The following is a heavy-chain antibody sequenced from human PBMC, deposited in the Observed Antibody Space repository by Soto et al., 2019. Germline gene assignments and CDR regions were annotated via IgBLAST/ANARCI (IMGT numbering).Heavy chain of an antibody. V-gene: IGHV3-23*01. CDR3: AKDHGVVGPGRGIGYYGMDV. CDR1: GFTFSSYA. D-gene: IGHD3-3*01. Sequence: GGSLRLSCAASGFTFSSYAMSWVRQAPGKGLEWVSAISGSGGSTYYADSVKGRFTISRDNSKNTLYLQMNSLRAEDTAVYYCAKDHGVVGPGRGIGYYGMDVWGQGTTVTVSS. J-gene: IGHJ6*02. CDR2: ISGSGGST.